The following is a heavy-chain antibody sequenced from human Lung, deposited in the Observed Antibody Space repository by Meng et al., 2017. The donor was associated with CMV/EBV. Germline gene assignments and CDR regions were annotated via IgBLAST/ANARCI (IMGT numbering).Heavy chain of an antibody. Sequence: SETLSLTXXXSGDSVSSNSAAWNWIRQSPSRGLEWLGRTYYRSKWYDDYAMAVKSRITINPDTSKNQFSLQLNSVTPEDTAVYYCARDYYDSGAYYYTEEYYHGLDVWGQGTXVTVYS. D-gene: IGHD3-22*01. CDR2: TYYRSKWYD. CDR3: ARDYYDSGAYYYTEEYYHGLDV. J-gene: IGHJ6*02. V-gene: IGHV6-1*01. CDR1: GDSVSSNSAA.